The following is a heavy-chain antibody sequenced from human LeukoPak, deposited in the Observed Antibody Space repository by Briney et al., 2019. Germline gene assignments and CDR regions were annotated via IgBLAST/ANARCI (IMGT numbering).Heavy chain of an antibody. CDR3: ARTVGVVPAAIGFDP. D-gene: IGHD2-2*01. J-gene: IGHJ5*02. CDR2: IYYSGST. V-gene: IGHV4-30-4*08. CDR1: GFTFSSYS. Sequence: LRLSCAASGFTFSSYSMNWIRQPPGKGLEWIGYIYYSGSTYYNPSLKSRVTISVDTSKNQFSLKLSSVTAADTAVYYCARTVGVVPAAIGFDPWGQGTLVTVSS.